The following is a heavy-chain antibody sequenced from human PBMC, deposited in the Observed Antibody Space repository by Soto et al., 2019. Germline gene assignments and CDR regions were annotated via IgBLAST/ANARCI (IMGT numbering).Heavy chain of an antibody. CDR3: AKVGAKIAGEPYYYGMDV. V-gene: IGHV3-23*01. J-gene: IGHJ6*02. D-gene: IGHD6-13*01. Sequence: PGGSLRLSCAGSGFTLTRSAVSWVRQAPGKGLEWVSGISAGGGGTYYADSVKGRFTISRDVAKNTVYLQMNGLRAEDTAVYYCAKVGAKIAGEPYYYGMDVWGQGTTVTVSS. CDR2: ISAGGGGT. CDR1: GFTLTRSA.